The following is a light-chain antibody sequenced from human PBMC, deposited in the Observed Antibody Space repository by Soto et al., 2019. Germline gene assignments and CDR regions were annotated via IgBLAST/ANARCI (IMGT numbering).Light chain of an antibody. CDR1: HSISSSF. CDR2: GAS. Sequence: ETVLTQSPGTLSLSPGEGATLSCRASHSISSSFLAWYQQKPGQAPRLLIYGASTRATGSPARFSGSGSGTEFTLTISSLQSEDFATYYCQQYNSYSQTFGQGTKVDIK. J-gene: IGKJ1*01. V-gene: IGKV3-15*01. CDR3: QQYNSYSQT.